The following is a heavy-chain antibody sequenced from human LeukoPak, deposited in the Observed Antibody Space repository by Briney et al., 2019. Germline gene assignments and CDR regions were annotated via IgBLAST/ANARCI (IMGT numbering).Heavy chain of an antibody. CDR2: IKSESDAVAT. V-gene: IGHV3-15*01. CDR3: TTDRGPRYYVSGAY. CDR1: GFTFNIAW. D-gene: IGHD3-10*01. Sequence: PGGSLRLSCAASGFTFNIAWMSWVRQAPGKGLEWVGRIKSESDAVATAYAAPVKGRFTISRENSKNPLFLQMTSLKTEDTAVYYCTTDRGPRYYVSGAYWGQGILVTASS. J-gene: IGHJ4*02.